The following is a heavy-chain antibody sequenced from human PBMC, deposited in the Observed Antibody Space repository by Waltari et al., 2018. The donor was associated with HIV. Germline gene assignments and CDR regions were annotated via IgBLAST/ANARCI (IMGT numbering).Heavy chain of an antibody. D-gene: IGHD6-19*01. J-gene: IGHJ4*02. CDR3: AAVLGAVAGTFDY. V-gene: IGHV1-58*02. CDR1: GFTFTSSA. CDR2: IVVGRGNT. Sequence: QMQLVQSGPEVKKPGTSVKVSCKASGFTFTSSAMQWVRQARGQRLEWIGGIVVGRGNTNYAQKFQERCTMTRDMATSTAYMELSSLRAEDTAVYYCAAVLGAVAGTFDYWGQGTLVTVSS.